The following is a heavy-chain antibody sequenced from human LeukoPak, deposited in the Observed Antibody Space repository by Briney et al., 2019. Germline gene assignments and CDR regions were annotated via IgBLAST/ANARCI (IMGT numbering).Heavy chain of an antibody. V-gene: IGHV4-4*09. CDR2: IYTSGCT. Sequence: SETLSLTCTVSGGSISSYYWSWIRQPPGKGLEWIGYIYTSGCTNYNPSLKSRVTISVDTSKNQFSLKLSSVTAADTAVYYCARLRTYYDILTGYYMGYYFDYWGQGTLVTVSS. D-gene: IGHD3-9*01. J-gene: IGHJ4*02. CDR1: GGSISSYY. CDR3: ARLRTYYDILTGYYMGYYFDY.